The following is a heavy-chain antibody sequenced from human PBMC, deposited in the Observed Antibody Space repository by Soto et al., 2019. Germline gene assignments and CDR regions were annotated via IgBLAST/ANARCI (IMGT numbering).Heavy chain of an antibody. Sequence: GGSLRLSCAASGFTFDDYAMHWVRQAPGKGLEWVSGISWNSGSIGYADSVKGRFTISRDNAKNSLYLQMNSLRAEDTALYYCAKGAYSGYDWDYFDYWGQGTLVTVSS. CDR1: GFTFDDYA. J-gene: IGHJ4*02. D-gene: IGHD5-12*01. V-gene: IGHV3-9*01. CDR3: AKGAYSGYDWDYFDY. CDR2: ISWNSGSI.